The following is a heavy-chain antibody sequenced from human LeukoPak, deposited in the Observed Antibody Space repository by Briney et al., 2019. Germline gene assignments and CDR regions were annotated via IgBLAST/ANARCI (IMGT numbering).Heavy chain of an antibody. V-gene: IGHV4-61*02. Sequence: SQTLSLTCTVSGGSISSGGYYWSWIRQPAGKGLEWIGRIYTSGGTNYNPSLKSRVIISVDTSKNQFSLKLSSVTAADTAVYYCARDYDFWSGYSDYWGQGTLVTVSS. CDR1: GGSISSGGYY. J-gene: IGHJ4*02. CDR3: ARDYDFWSGYSDY. CDR2: IYTSGGT. D-gene: IGHD3-3*01.